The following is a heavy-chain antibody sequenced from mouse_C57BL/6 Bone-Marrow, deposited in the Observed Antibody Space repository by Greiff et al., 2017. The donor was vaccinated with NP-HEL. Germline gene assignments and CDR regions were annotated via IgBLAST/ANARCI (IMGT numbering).Heavy chain of an antibody. CDR3: ARGHYGSSRYFDV. CDR2: INPNNGGT. D-gene: IGHD1-1*01. J-gene: IGHJ1*03. CDR1: GYTFTDYY. Sequence: EVKLQQSGPELVKPGASVKISCKASGYTFTDYYMNWVKQSHGKSLEWIGDINPNNGGTSYNQKFKGKATLTVDKSSSTAYMELRSLTSEDSAVYYCARGHYGSSRYFDVWGTGTTVTVSS. V-gene: IGHV1-26*01.